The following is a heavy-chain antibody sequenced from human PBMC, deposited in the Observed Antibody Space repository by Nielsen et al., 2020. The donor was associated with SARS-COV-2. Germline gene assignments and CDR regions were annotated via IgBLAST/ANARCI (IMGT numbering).Heavy chain of an antibody. CDR1: GFTFGTYT. Sequence: GESLKISCTVSGFTFGTYTISWVRQPPGKGLQWVAGILGSGAATFYADSVKGRFTVSRDNSMNTVYLEMGRLRSEDTALYFCAKDRIPDGLWEIDYWGQGTRVTVSS. D-gene: IGHD1-14*01. CDR3: AKDRIPDGLWEIDY. CDR2: ILGSGAAT. J-gene: IGHJ4*02. V-gene: IGHV3-23*01.